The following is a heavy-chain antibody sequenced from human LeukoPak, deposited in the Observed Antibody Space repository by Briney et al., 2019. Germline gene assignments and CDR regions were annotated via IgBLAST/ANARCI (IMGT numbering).Heavy chain of an antibody. J-gene: IGHJ4*02. V-gene: IGHV3-21*01. CDR3: ARDHNYGDYGPEY. D-gene: IGHD4-17*01. CDR1: GFTFGSYS. Sequence: PGGSLRLSCAASGFTFGSYSMNWVRQAPGKGLEWVSSISSSSSYIYYADSVKGRFTISRDNAKNSLYLQMNSLRAEDTAVYYCARDHNYGDYGPEYWGQGTLVTVSS. CDR2: ISSSSSYI.